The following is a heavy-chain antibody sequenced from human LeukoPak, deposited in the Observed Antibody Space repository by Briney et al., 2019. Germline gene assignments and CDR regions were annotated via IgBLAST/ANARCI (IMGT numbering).Heavy chain of an antibody. Sequence: PGGSLRLSCAASGFTFSSYAMSWVRQAPGKGLEWVSGISSSGGTTYYADSVKGRFTISRDNSKNTLYLQMNSLRAEDTAVYYCAKDEYSRSSGGWYLDLWGRGTPVTVSS. CDR3: AKDEYSRSSGGWYLDL. V-gene: IGHV3-23*01. D-gene: IGHD6-6*01. J-gene: IGHJ2*01. CDR2: ISSSGGTT. CDR1: GFTFSSYA.